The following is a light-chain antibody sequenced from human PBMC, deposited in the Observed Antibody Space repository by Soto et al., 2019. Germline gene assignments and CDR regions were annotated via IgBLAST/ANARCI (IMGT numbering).Light chain of an antibody. CDR1: GSDVGGYNY. CDR3: CSYAGSYTYV. CDR2: DVS. V-gene: IGLV2-11*01. Sequence: QSVLTQPRSVSGSPGQSVTISCTGTGSDVGGYNYVSWYQQHPGKAPKVMIYDVSKRPSGVPDRFSGSKSGNTASLTISGLQAEDEADYYCCSYAGSYTYVFGTGTKLTVL. J-gene: IGLJ1*01.